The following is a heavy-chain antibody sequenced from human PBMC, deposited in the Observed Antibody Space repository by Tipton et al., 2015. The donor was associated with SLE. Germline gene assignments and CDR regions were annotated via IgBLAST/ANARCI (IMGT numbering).Heavy chain of an antibody. Sequence: TLSLTCPVYGGSFSGYYWSWIRQPPGKGLEWIGEINHSGSTNYNPSLKSRVTISVDTSKNQFSLKLSSVTAADTAVYYCARERGRYFDWLGDYWGQGTLVTVSS. D-gene: IGHD3-9*01. CDR3: ARERGRYFDWLGDY. CDR2: INHSGST. V-gene: IGHV4-34*01. J-gene: IGHJ4*02. CDR1: GGSFSGYY.